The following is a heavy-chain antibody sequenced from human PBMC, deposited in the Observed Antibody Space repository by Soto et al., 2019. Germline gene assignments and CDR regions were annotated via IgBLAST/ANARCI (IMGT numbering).Heavy chain of an antibody. V-gene: IGHV3-48*03. CDR1: GFTFSSYW. Sequence: GGSLRLSCAASGFTFSSYWMHWVRQAPGKGLEWVSYISSSGTTVHYADPVKGRFTISRDNAKNSLFLQMNSLRAEDTALYYCARAGVYWGQGTLVTVSS. CDR3: ARAGVY. J-gene: IGHJ4*02. D-gene: IGHD2-8*01. CDR2: ISSSGTTV.